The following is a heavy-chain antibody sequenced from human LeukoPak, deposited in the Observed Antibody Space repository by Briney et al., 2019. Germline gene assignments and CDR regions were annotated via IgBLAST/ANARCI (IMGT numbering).Heavy chain of an antibody. V-gene: IGHV3-74*01. CDR1: GFTFSSYW. J-gene: IGHJ3*02. Sequence: GGSLRLSCAASGFTFSSYWMHWIRQAPVKGLVWVSRIHSDGSSTGYADSVKGRFTISRDNAKNTLYLQMNSLRAEDTAVYYCAIGSGLAFDIWGQGTMVTVSS. D-gene: IGHD2-15*01. CDR2: IHSDGSST. CDR3: AIGSGLAFDI.